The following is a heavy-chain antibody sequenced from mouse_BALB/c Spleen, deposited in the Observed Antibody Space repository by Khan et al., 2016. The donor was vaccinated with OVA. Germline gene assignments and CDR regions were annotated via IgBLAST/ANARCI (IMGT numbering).Heavy chain of an antibody. CDR3: ARPPYFSYVMVY. V-gene: IGHV9-3-1*01. J-gene: IGHJ4*01. CDR2: INTNTGEP. Sequence: QIQLVQSGPELKKPGETVKISCKASGYTFTNYGLNWVKQAPGKGLQWMGWINTNTGEPTYAVDFKGRFAFSLETSASTAYLQINNLKNEDTATXCGARPPYFSYVMVYWGQGTSVTVSS. CDR1: GYTFTNYG.